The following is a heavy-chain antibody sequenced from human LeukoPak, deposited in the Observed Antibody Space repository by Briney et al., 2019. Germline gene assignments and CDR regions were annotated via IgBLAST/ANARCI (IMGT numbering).Heavy chain of an antibody. V-gene: IGHV1-46*01. CDR1: GDTFSRYY. J-gene: IGHJ4*02. CDR2: INPSGSST. CDR3: ASGFYYFEY. D-gene: IGHD3-3*01. Sequence: ASVKVSCKGSGDTFSRYYMHWVRQAPGQGLEWMGIINPSGSSTRNAQKFQGRVTLTRDTSTSTVYMELSSLSSDDTAVYFCASGFYYFEYWGQGTLVTVSP.